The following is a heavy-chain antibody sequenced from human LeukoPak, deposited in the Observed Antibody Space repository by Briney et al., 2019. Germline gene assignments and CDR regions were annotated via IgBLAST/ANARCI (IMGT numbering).Heavy chain of an antibody. CDR1: GGSFSGYY. Sequence: SETLSLTCAVYGGSFSGYYWSWIRQPPGKGLEWIGEINHSGSTNYNPSLKSRVTISVDTSKNQFSLKLSSVTAADTAVYYCARESTARGFPDYWGQGTLVTVSS. J-gene: IGHJ4*02. D-gene: IGHD2-2*01. CDR3: ARESTARGFPDY. V-gene: IGHV4-34*01. CDR2: INHSGST.